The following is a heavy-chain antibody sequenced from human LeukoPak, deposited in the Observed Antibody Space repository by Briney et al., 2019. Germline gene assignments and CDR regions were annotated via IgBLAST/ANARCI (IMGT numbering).Heavy chain of an antibody. CDR2: VGPSGART. Sequence: PGGSLRLSCAASVFTFSHHGMNWVRQAPGKGLEWVSGVGPSGARTYYADSVKGRFTVSRDNSKTMVFLQMNSLRAEDTAIYYCEVVAVTPRQAFDLWGQGTLVTVCS. D-gene: IGHD2-15*01. CDR3: EVVAVTPRQAFDL. CDR1: VFTFSHHG. V-gene: IGHV3-23*01. J-gene: IGHJ3*01.